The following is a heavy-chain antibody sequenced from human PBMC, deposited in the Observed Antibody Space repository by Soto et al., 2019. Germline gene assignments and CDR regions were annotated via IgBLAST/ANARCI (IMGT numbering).Heavy chain of an antibody. J-gene: IGHJ4*02. CDR1: GDSISTYF. CDR3: ARMVRGVIFDY. V-gene: IGHV4-59*01. Sequence: QVQLQESGPGLVKPSETLSLTCTVSGDSISTYFWSWIRQPPGKGLEWIGYIHYSGSTNYNPSLKSRVTISADTSKNQFSLKLRSVTAADSAVYYCARMVRGVIFDYWGQGTLVTVSS. CDR2: IHYSGST. D-gene: IGHD3-10*01.